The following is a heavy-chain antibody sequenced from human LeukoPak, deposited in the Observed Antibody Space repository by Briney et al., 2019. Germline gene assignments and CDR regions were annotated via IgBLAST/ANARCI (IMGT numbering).Heavy chain of an antibody. J-gene: IGHJ4*02. CDR1: GGSMINYD. CDR3: ARHPFSAPFDY. CDR2: AYHTGHT. Sequence: SETLSLTCAASGGSMINYDWSWIRLTPGKGLEWIADAYHTGHTNYNPDLKSRPSISLDTSKNQSSQKVKTVTAADTAVYYCARHPFSAPFDYWGQGTLVTVSS. V-gene: IGHV4-59*08. D-gene: IGHD6-19*01.